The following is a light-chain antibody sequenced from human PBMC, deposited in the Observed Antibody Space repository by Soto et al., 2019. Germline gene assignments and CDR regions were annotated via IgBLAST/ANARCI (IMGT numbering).Light chain of an antibody. Sequence: DIQITQSPYTLSGSIGDSVNISCRASQTISIGLAWYQQKPGKAPKLLIYKASTLKSGVPSRFSGSGSGTEFTLTISSLQPDDFATYYCQHYNSYSEAFGQGTKVELK. CDR2: KAS. V-gene: IGKV1-5*03. CDR3: QHYNSYSEA. CDR1: QTISIG. J-gene: IGKJ1*01.